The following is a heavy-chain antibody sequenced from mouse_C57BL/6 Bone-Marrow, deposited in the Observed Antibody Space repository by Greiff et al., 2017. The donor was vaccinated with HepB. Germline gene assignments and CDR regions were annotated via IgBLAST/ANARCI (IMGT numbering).Heavy chain of an antibody. Sequence: VQLQQSVAELVRPGASVKLSCTASGFNIKNTYMHWVKQRPEQGLEWIGRIDPANGNTKYAPKFQGKATITADKSSNTAYLQLSSLTSEDTAIYYCARSVYYDYDEGGAMDYWGQGTSVTVSS. CDR1: GFNIKNTY. CDR2: IDPANGNT. D-gene: IGHD2-4*01. CDR3: ARSVYYDYDEGGAMDY. V-gene: IGHV14-3*01. J-gene: IGHJ4*01.